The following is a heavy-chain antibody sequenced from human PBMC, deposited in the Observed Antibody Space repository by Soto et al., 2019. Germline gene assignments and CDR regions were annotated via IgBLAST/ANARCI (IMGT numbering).Heavy chain of an antibody. J-gene: IGHJ6*02. CDR2: ISGYNGNT. V-gene: IGHV1-18*01. D-gene: IGHD2-8*02. Sequence: GASVKVSCKASSFILTSYGINCVRQAPGQGLEWMGWISGYNGNTKYGQKFQDRVTLTADTSTATAFMEVRSLRGDDSAVYYCATSGGHHFGMDVWGQGTTVTVSS. CDR1: SFILTSYG. CDR3: ATSGGHHFGMDV.